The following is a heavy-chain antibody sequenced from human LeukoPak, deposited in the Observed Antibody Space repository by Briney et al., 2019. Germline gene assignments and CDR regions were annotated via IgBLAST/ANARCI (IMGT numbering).Heavy chain of an antibody. Sequence: GGSLRLSCAASGFTFSTYSMNWVRQAPGKGLEWVSLISWDGGSTYYADSVKGRFTISRDNSKNSLYLQMNSLRAEDTALYYCAKDFTGWSSSWLLDYWGQGTLVTVSS. D-gene: IGHD6-13*01. CDR3: AKDFTGWSSSWLLDY. CDR1: GFTFSTYS. V-gene: IGHV3-43D*03. CDR2: ISWDGGST. J-gene: IGHJ4*02.